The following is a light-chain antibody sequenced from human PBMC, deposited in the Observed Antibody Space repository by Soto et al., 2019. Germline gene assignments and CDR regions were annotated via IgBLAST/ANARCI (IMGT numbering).Light chain of an antibody. V-gene: IGKV1-5*01. CDR2: DAS. J-gene: IGKJ4*01. CDR1: QSISGW. CDR3: QQGYNMPLT. Sequence: DIQMTQSPSTVSASVGDRVTITCPASQSISGWLAWYQQKPGKAPKLLIYDASTLETGVPSRFSGSGSGTEFTLSITSLQPDDFATYFCQQGYNMPLTFGGGPKVDIK.